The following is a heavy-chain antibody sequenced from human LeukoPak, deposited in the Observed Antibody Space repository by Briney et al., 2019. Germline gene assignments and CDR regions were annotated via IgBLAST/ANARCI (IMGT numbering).Heavy chain of an antibody. CDR1: GYTFTGYY. V-gene: IGHV1-2*02. Sequence: ASVKVSCKASGYTFTGYYMHWVRQAPGQGLEWMGWINPNSGGTNYAQKLQGRVTMTRDTSISTAYMELSRLRSDDTAVYYCARDLDGSGSYWDYWGQGTLVTVSS. CDR3: ARDLDGSGSYWDY. J-gene: IGHJ4*02. CDR2: INPNSGGT. D-gene: IGHD3-10*01.